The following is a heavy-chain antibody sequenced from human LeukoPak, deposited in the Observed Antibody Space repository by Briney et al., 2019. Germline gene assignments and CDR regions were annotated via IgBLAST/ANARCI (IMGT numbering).Heavy chain of an antibody. CDR2: LSGSGTST. CDR3: AKAGFRTGYSEFDY. Sequence: GGSLRLSCAASGLTFNNYAMSWVRQAPGKGLEWVSALSGSGTSTYYADSVKGRFTISRDNSKNTVHLQMNSLRAEDAAVYYCAKAGFRTGYSEFDYWGQGTLVTVSS. CDR1: GLTFNNYA. V-gene: IGHV3-23*01. D-gene: IGHD3-9*01. J-gene: IGHJ4*02.